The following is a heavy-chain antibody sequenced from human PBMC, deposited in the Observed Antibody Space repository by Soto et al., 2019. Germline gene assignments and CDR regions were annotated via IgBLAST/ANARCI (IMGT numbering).Heavy chain of an antibody. V-gene: IGHV3-30-3*01. CDR3: ARGGSSPWGYYYYGMDV. D-gene: IGHD3-10*01. J-gene: IGHJ6*02. Sequence: QVQLVESGGGVVQPGRSLRLSCEASGFTFSSHVMHWVRQAPGKGLEWVAVISYDGSNKYYADSVKGRFTISRDNSKNTLYLQMNSLRAEDTAVYYCARGGSSPWGYYYYGMDVWGQGTTVTVSS. CDR1: GFTFSSHV. CDR2: ISYDGSNK.